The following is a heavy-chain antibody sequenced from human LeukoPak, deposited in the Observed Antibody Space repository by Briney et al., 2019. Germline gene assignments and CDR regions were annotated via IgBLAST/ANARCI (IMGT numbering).Heavy chain of an antibody. CDR2: INPNSGDT. Sequence: ASVKVSCKAFGYTFTHYHMHWVRQAPGQGLEWMGWINPNSGDTNYAQKFKGRVTMTRDTTISTAYMELSRLRSDDTAVFYCATLMAHLDYWGQGTLVTVSS. V-gene: IGHV1-2*02. CDR1: GYTFTHYH. CDR3: ATLMAHLDY. J-gene: IGHJ4*02. D-gene: IGHD2-8*01.